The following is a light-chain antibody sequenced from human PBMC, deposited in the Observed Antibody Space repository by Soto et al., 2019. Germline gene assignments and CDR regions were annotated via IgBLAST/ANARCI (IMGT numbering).Light chain of an antibody. CDR1: SSDVGGYNY. V-gene: IGLV2-8*01. CDR3: SSYDGSNKLGV. J-gene: IGLJ1*01. Sequence: QSALTQPPSASGSPGQSVTISCTGTSSDVGGYNYVSWYQQHPGKAPKLMIYEVSNRPSGVPDRFSGSKSGNTASLTVSGRQEEDDADYYCSSYDGSNKLGVFGAGTKLTVL. CDR2: EVS.